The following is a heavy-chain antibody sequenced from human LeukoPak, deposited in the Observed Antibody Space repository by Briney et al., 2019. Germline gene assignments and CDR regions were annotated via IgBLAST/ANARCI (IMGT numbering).Heavy chain of an antibody. CDR3: ARSCSGTSCYVGVY. J-gene: IGHJ4*02. CDR1: GGSISNYY. CDR2: IYTSGST. Sequence: SETLSLTCTVSGGSISNYYWSWIRQPAGKGLEWIGRIYTSGSTNYNPSLKSRVTISVDTSKNQFSLRLSSVTAADTALYYCARSCSGTSCYVGVYWGQGTRVTVSS. D-gene: IGHD2-15*01. V-gene: IGHV4-4*07.